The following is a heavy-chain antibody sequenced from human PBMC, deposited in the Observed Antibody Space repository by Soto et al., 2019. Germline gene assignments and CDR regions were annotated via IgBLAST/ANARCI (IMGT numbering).Heavy chain of an antibody. CDR3: AKDPDGWLAPSYFDY. J-gene: IGHJ4*02. V-gene: IGHV3-23*01. CDR1: GFTFSSYA. Sequence: PGGSLRLSCAASGFTFSSYAMSWVRQAPGKGLEWVSAISGSGGSTYYADSVKGRFTISRDNSKNTLYLQMNSLRAEDMAVYYCAKDPDGWLAPSYFDYWGQGTLVTVSS. CDR2: ISGSGGST. D-gene: IGHD6-19*01.